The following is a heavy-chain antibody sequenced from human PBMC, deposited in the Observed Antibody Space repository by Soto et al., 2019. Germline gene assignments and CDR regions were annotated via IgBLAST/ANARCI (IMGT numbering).Heavy chain of an antibody. CDR1: GYTFTSYG. CDR2: ISAYNGNT. CDR3: ARGESTTYYYDSSGYPHDAFDI. J-gene: IGHJ3*02. D-gene: IGHD3-22*01. Sequence: GASVKVSCKASGYTFTSYGIIWVRQAPGQGLEWMGWISAYNGNTNYAQKLQGRVTMATDTSTSTAYMELRSLRSDDTAVYYCARGESTTYYYDSSGYPHDAFDIWGQGTMVTVS. V-gene: IGHV1-18*01.